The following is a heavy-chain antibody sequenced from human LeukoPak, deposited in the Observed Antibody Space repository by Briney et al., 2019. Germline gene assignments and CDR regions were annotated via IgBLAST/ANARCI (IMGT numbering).Heavy chain of an antibody. CDR1: GFTFSSYS. CDR3: AREQELDYYDSSGFGY. Sequence: GGSLRLSCAASGFTFSSYSMNWVRQAPGKGLEWVSSISSSSSYIYYADSVKGRFTISRDNAKNSLYLQMNSLRAEDTAVYYCAREQELDYYDSSGFGYWGQGTLVTVSS. V-gene: IGHV3-21*01. D-gene: IGHD3-22*01. CDR2: ISSSSSYI. J-gene: IGHJ4*02.